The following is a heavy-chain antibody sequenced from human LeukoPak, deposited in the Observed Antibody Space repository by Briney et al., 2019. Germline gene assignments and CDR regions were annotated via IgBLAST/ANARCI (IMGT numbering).Heavy chain of an antibody. J-gene: IGHJ3*02. CDR3: ARVDSGRYGAIAFDI. D-gene: IGHD6-19*01. Sequence: GGSLRLSCAASGFIVSSNYMSWVRQAPGKGLEGVSVIYTGGNTYYADSVKGRFTVSRDNFKNMLYLQMNSLRAKDTAVYYCARVDSGRYGAIAFDIWGQGTMVTVSS. V-gene: IGHV3-53*01. CDR1: GFIVSSNY. CDR2: IYTGGNT.